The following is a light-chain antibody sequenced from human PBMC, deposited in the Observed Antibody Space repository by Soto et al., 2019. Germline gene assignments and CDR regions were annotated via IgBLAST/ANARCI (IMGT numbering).Light chain of an antibody. CDR3: QQSSSSPWT. J-gene: IGKJ1*01. CDR1: QSISSY. CDR2: AAS. Sequence: DIQMTQSPSSLSASVRHRVTITCRASQSISSYLNWYQQKPGKDPKLLIYAASSLQSGAPSRFSGSESGKDFNLTISSLQPEDFATYYCQQSSSSPWTFGQGTKVEIK. V-gene: IGKV1-39*01.